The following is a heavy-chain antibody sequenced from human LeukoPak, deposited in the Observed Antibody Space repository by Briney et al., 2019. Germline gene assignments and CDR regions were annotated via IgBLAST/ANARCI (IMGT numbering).Heavy chain of an antibody. CDR1: GGSISSSSYY. Sequence: SETLSLTCTVSGGSISSSSYYWGWIRQPPGKGLEWIGNIYYSGSTYYNPSLKSRVTISVDTSKNQFSLKLSSVTAADTAVYYCARHRVGDYGPYYFDYWGQGTLVTVSS. CDR2: IYYSGST. D-gene: IGHD4-17*01. J-gene: IGHJ4*02. V-gene: IGHV4-39*01. CDR3: ARHRVGDYGPYYFDY.